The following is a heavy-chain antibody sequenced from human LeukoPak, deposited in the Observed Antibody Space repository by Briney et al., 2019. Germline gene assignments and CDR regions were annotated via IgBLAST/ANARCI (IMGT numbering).Heavy chain of an antibody. D-gene: IGHD3-22*01. V-gene: IGHV1-69*13. CDR2: IIPIFGTA. CDR3: ARPQVGYYYDSADAFDI. CDR1: GYTFTGYY. Sequence: ASVKVSCKTSGYTFTGYYIQWVRQAPGQGLEWMGGIIPIFGTANYAQKFQGRVTITADESTSTAYMELSSLRSEDTAVYYCARPQVGYYYDSADAFDIWGQGTMVTVSS. J-gene: IGHJ3*02.